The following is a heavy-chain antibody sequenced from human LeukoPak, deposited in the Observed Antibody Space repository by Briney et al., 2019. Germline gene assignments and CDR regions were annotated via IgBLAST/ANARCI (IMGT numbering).Heavy chain of an antibody. D-gene: IGHD4-17*01. V-gene: IGHV3-21*01. CDR1: GFTFSSYS. CDR2: ISSSSSYI. Sequence: GGSLRLSCAASGFTFSSYSMNWVRQAPGKGLEWVSSISSSSSYIYYADSVKGRLTISRDNAKNSLYLQMNSLRAEDTAVYYCARDYHDYGDPNPGFDPWGQGTLVTVSS. CDR3: ARDYHDYGDPNPGFDP. J-gene: IGHJ5*02.